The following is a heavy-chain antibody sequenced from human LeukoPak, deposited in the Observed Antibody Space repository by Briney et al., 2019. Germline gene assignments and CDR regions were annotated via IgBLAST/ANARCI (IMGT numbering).Heavy chain of an antibody. J-gene: IGHJ6*03. V-gene: IGHV3-23*01. CDR2: LTGSSGTA. Sequence: GGSLRLSCAASGFSLSIYGVNWVRQAPGKGLEWVSGLTGSSGTAYYVGSVKGRFTVSRDDSKNTMYLQMSSLRVDDTAIYYCAKSGASPLYHMDVWGKGATVTVSS. D-gene: IGHD1-26*01. CDR3: AKSGASPLYHMDV. CDR1: GFSLSIYG.